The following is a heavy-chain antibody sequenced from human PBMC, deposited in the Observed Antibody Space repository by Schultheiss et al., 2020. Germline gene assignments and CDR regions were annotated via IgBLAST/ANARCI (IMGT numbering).Heavy chain of an antibody. Sequence: GGSLRLSCAASGFTFSNAWMSWVRQAPGKGLEWVSGISGSGGSTYYADSVKGRFTISRDNSKNTLYLQMNSLRAEDTAVYYCAKDGNYYGSGSYYRNYYYYGMDVWGQGTTVNVYS. V-gene: IGHV3-23*01. CDR1: GFTFSNAW. CDR3: AKDGNYYGSGSYYRNYYYYGMDV. D-gene: IGHD3-10*01. J-gene: IGHJ6*02. CDR2: ISGSGGST.